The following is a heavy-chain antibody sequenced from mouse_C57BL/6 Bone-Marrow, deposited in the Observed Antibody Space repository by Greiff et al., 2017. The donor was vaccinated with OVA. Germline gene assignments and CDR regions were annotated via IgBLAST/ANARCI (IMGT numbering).Heavy chain of an antibody. J-gene: IGHJ2*01. V-gene: IGHV14-1*01. D-gene: IGHD3-2*02. CDR2: IDPEDGDT. CDR3: TTELRSPYFDY. Sequence: VQLQQSGAELVRPGASVKLSCTASGFNIKDYYMHWVKQRPEQGLEWIGRIDPEDGDTEYAPKFQGKATMTADTSSNPAYLQLSSLTSEDTAVYYCTTELRSPYFDYWGQGTTLTVSS. CDR1: GFNIKDYY.